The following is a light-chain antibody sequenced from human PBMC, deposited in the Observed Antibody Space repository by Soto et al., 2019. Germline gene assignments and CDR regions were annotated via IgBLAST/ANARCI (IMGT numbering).Light chain of an antibody. CDR2: LGS. J-gene: IGKJ5*01. V-gene: IGKV2-28*01. CDR1: QSLLHSNGYNY. Sequence: DIVMTQSPLSLPVTPGEPASISCRSSQSLLHSNGYNYLDWYLQKPGQSPQLLIYLGSNRASGVPDRFSGRGSGTDFTLKISRVEAEDVGVYCGMQALQTPLTFGQGKRLEIK. CDR3: MQALQTPLT.